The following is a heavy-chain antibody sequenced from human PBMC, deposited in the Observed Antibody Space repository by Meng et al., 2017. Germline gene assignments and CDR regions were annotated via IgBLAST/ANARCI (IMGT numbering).Heavy chain of an antibody. CDR2: ISYDGSNK. J-gene: IGHJ4*02. CDR1: GFTFSSYA. CDR3: AASTSGEDRLQSQY. V-gene: IGHV3-30*01. Sequence: GESLKISCAASGFTFSSYAMHWVRQAPGKGLEWVAVISYDGSNKYYADSVKGRFTISRDNSKNTLYLQMNSLRAEDTAVYYCAASTSGEDRLQSQYWGQGTLVTVSS. D-gene: IGHD3-16*01.